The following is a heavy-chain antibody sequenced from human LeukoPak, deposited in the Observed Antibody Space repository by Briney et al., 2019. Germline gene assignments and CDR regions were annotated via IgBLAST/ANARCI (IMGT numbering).Heavy chain of an antibody. CDR2: INHSGST. CDR3: ARGRRVSYYDFWSGYYGAFDI. Sequence: SDTLSLTCAVYGGSFSGYYWSWIRQPPGKGLEWIGEINHSGSTNYNPTLKSRVTISVDTSKNQFSLKLSSVTAADTAVYYCARGRRVSYYDFWSGYYGAFDIWGQGTMVTVSS. D-gene: IGHD3-3*01. J-gene: IGHJ3*02. CDR1: GGSFSGYY. V-gene: IGHV4-34*01.